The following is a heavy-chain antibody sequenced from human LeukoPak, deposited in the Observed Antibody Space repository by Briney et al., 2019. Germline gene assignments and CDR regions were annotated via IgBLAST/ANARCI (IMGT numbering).Heavy chain of an antibody. V-gene: IGHV3-20*04. CDR1: GFTFDDYG. D-gene: IGHD3-10*01. Sequence: GSLRLSCAASGFTFDDYGMSWVRQAPGKGLEWVSGINWSGGSTGYADSVKGRLTISRDNAKNSLYLQMNSLRADDTAVYYCARSLRVRGVPDNMDVWGKGTTVIISS. CDR3: ARSLRVRGVPDNMDV. J-gene: IGHJ6*03. CDR2: INWSGGST.